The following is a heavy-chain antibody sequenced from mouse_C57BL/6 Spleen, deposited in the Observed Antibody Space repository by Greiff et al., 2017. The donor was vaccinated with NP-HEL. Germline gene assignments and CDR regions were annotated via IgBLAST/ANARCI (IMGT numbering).Heavy chain of an antibody. CDR1: GYSITSGYD. J-gene: IGHJ4*01. D-gene: IGHD3-3*01. V-gene: IGHV3-1*01. CDR2: ISYSGST. Sequence: VQLKESGPGMVKPSQSLSLTCTVTGYSITSGYDWHWIRHFPGNKLEWMGYISYSGSTNYNPSLKSRISITHDTSKNHFFLKLNSVTTEDTATYYCARDGAGTGLDYWGQGTSVTVSS. CDR3: ARDGAGTGLDY.